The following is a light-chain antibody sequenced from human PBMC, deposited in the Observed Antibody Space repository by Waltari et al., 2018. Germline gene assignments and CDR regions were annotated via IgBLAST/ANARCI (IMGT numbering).Light chain of an antibody. Sequence: SCRASQSVSRALAWYQQKPGQAPRFLIYDASTRATGIPDRFSGSGSGTDFSLTISRLEPEDFAVYYCQKYVRLPATFGQGTKVEIK. CDR3: QKYVRLPAT. CDR1: QSVSRA. V-gene: IGKV3-20*01. CDR2: DAS. J-gene: IGKJ1*01.